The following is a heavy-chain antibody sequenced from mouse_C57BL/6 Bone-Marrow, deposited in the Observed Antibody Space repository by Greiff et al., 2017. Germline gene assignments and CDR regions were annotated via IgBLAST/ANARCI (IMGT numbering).Heavy chain of an antibody. J-gene: IGHJ4*01. CDR3: TTEFYYGSSFYAMDY. CDR2: IDPENGDT. Sequence: EVQLQQSGAELVRPGASVKLSCTASGFNIKDDYMHWVKQRPEQGLEWIGWIDPENGDTEYASKFQGKATITADTSSNTAYLQLSSLTSEDTAVYYCTTEFYYGSSFYAMDYWGQGTSVTVSS. V-gene: IGHV14-4*01. CDR1: GFNIKDDY. D-gene: IGHD1-1*01.